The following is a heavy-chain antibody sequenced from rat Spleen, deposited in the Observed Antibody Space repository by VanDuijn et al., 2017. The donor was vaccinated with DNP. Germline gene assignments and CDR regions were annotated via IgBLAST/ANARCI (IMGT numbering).Heavy chain of an antibody. V-gene: IGHV3-1*01. CDR3: ARYTTGLDY. J-gene: IGHJ2*01. CDR2: ISYSGNT. CDR1: AYSITTNY. Sequence: EVQLQESGPGLVKPSQSLSLTCSVTAYSITTNYWGWIRKFPGNKMEWVGHISYSGNTNYNPSLKSRISITRDTSKNQFFLQLNSVTTEDTATYYCARYTTGLDYWGQGVMVTVSS. D-gene: IGHD1-6*01.